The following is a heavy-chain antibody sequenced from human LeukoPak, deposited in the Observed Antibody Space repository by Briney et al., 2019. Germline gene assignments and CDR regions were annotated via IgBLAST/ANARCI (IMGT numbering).Heavy chain of an antibody. Sequence: PGGSLRLSCAASGFTFSNYEINWVRQAPGKGLEWVSYISGSGITMNYADSVKGRFTISRDNAKNSLYLQMNSLRAEDTAVYYCARGERGDYWGQGTLVTVSS. CDR3: ARGERGDY. V-gene: IGHV3-48*03. CDR1: GFTFSNYE. D-gene: IGHD1-26*01. CDR2: ISGSGITM. J-gene: IGHJ4*02.